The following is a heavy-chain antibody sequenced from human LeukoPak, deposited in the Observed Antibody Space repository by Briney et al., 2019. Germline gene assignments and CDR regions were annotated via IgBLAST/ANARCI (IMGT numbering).Heavy chain of an antibody. V-gene: IGHV1-69*05. Sequence: GASVKVSCKASGGTFSSYAISWVRQAPGQGLEWMGGIIPIFGTANYAQKLQGRVTMTTDTSTSTAYMELRSLRSDDTAVYYCATRGGILTGFDYWGQGTLVTVSS. D-gene: IGHD3-9*01. CDR2: IIPIFGTA. CDR3: ATRGGILTGFDY. CDR1: GGTFSSYA. J-gene: IGHJ4*02.